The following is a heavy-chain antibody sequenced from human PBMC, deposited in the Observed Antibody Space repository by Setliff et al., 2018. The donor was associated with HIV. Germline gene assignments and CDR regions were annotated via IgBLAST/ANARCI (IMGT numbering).Heavy chain of an antibody. CDR1: GGSLSGYH. J-gene: IGHJ4*02. CDR3: ARPYDSLYG. D-gene: IGHD3-22*01. V-gene: IGHV4-34*01. CDR2: IYYRGAT. Sequence: SETLSLTCAVYGGSLSGYHWSWIRQSPGKGLEWIGSIYYRGATYYNPTLRSRVTISADTSKNQFYLKLTSVTAADTAIYYCARPYDSLYGWGQGVLVTVSS.